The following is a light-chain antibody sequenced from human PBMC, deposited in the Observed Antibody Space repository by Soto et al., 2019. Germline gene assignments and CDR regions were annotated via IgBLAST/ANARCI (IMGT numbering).Light chain of an antibody. Sequence: QSVLTQPASVSGSPGQSITISCTGTSSDVGGYNYVSWYQQHPGTAPKLMIYEVSNRPSGVSNRFSGSKSGNTASLTISGLQAEDEADYYCSSYTSISTHVVFGGGTKLTVL. V-gene: IGLV2-14*01. CDR3: SSYTSISTHVV. CDR2: EVS. CDR1: SSDVGGYNY. J-gene: IGLJ2*01.